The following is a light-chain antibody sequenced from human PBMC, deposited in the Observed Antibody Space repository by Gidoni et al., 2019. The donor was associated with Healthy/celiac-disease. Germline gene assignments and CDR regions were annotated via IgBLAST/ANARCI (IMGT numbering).Light chain of an antibody. J-gene: IGKJ5*01. V-gene: IGKV3-11*01. CDR2: DAS. Sequence: EIVLTQSPATLSLSPGERATLSCRASQSVSSYLAWYQQKPGQAPRLLIYDASNRATGIPARFSGSGSGTDFTLTISSLEHEDVAVYYCQQRSNWGITFXXXTRLEIK. CDR1: QSVSSY. CDR3: QQRSNWGIT.